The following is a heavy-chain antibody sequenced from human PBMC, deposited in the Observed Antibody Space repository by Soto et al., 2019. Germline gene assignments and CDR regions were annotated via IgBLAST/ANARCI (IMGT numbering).Heavy chain of an antibody. V-gene: IGHV3-48*01. Sequence: EVQLVESGGGLVQPGGSLRLSCAASGFTFSSSPMNWLRQAPGKRQGWVSNLGTSSTDIHYTDSVKGRFTISRDDAKHSLYLNRNSLRGEDTAVYYCARDVWACGSGSHYSTWFARWGHGTLVSVSS. CDR2: LGTSSTDI. CDR3: ARDVWACGSGSHYSTWFAR. D-gene: IGHD3-10*01. CDR1: GFTFSSSP. J-gene: IGHJ5*02.